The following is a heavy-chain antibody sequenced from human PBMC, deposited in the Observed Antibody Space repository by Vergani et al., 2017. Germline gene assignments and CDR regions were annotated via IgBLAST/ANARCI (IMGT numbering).Heavy chain of an antibody. CDR3: AKLPVIVVVPHANNYMDV. Sequence: EVQLLESGGGLVQPGGSLRLSCAASGFTFSSYAMSWVRQAPGKGLEWVSAISGSGGSTYYADSVKGRFTISRDNSKNTLYLQMNSLRAEDTAVYYCAKLPVIVVVPHANNYMDVWGKGTTVTVSS. CDR2: ISGSGGST. V-gene: IGHV3-23*01. D-gene: IGHD2-2*01. CDR1: GFTFSSYA. J-gene: IGHJ6*03.